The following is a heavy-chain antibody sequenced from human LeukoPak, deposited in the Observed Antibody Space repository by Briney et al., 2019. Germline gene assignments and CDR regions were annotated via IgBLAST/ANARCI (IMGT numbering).Heavy chain of an antibody. CDR1: GFTFGSYE. Sequence: PGGSLRLSCEASGFTFGSYEMTWVRQAPGKGLEWLSYISTSGSIIVYADSVRGRFTVSRDNAKNSLYLQMNSLRAEETAEYYCARVLGCTNGVCHDVFDIWGQGTMVTVSS. CDR2: ISTSGSII. D-gene: IGHD2-8*01. V-gene: IGHV3-48*03. J-gene: IGHJ3*02. CDR3: ARVLGCTNGVCHDVFDI.